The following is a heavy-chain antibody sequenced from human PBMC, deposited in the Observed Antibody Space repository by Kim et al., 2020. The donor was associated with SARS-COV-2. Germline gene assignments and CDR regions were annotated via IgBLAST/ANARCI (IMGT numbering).Heavy chain of an antibody. Sequence: SETLSLTCTVSGGSISSYYWSWIRQPAGKGLEWIGRIYTSGSTNYNPSLKSRVTMSVDTSKNQFSLKLSSVTAADTAVYYCARGKLLTNCGGDCYEDYWGQGTLVTVSS. CDR2: IYTSGST. CDR3: ARGKLLTNCGGDCYEDY. D-gene: IGHD2-21*01. CDR1: GGSISSYY. J-gene: IGHJ4*02. V-gene: IGHV4-4*07.